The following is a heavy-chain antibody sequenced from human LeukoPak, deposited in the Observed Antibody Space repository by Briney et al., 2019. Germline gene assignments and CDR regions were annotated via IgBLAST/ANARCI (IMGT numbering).Heavy chain of an antibody. CDR3: ARDFSPYCGGDCYFDAFDV. CDR2: ISSSSSYI. D-gene: IGHD2-21*01. V-gene: IGHV3-21*06. CDR1: GFTFSSYS. J-gene: IGHJ3*01. Sequence: GGSLRLSCAASGFTFSSYSMNWVRQAPGKGLEWVSSISSSSSYIYYADSVKGRFTISRDNAKNSLYLQMNSLRAEDAAVYYCARDFSPYCGGDCYFDAFDVWGQGTVVTVSS.